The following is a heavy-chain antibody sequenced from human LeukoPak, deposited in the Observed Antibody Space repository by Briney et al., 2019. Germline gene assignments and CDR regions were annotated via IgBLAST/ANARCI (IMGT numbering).Heavy chain of an antibody. CDR1: GYSISSGYY. J-gene: IGHJ4*02. CDR2: IYHSGST. Sequence: SETLSLTCVVSGYSISSGYYWCWIRPPPRNTLLLIGSIYHSGSTYYNPSLKSRVTISVDTSKNQFSLKLSSVTAADTAVYYCARRLIAVADPFDYWGQGTLVTVSS. V-gene: IGHV4-38-2*01. D-gene: IGHD6-19*01. CDR3: ARRLIAVADPFDY.